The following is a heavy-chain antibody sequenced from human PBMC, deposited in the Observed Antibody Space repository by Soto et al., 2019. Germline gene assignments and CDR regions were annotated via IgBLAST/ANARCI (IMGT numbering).Heavy chain of an antibody. CDR2: ISNDGNRQ. V-gene: IGHV3-30-3*01. Sequence: QEQLTESGGGVVQPGRSLRLSCVASGFSFSSQAMHWVRQAPGKGLEWVAAISNDGNRQLYADSVKDRFTISRDNSRNTLDLQMNNLRTEDTGVYFCARDIYSYGSVGTPDIWGQGTMVTVSS. CDR3: ARDIYSYGSVGTPDI. CDR1: GFSFSSQA. J-gene: IGHJ3*02. D-gene: IGHD5-18*01.